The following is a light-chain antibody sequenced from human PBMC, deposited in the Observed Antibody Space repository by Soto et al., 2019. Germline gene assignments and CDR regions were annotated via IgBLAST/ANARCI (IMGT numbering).Light chain of an antibody. V-gene: IGLV1-44*01. J-gene: IGLJ3*02. Sequence: QSVLTQPPSVSGAPGQTITISCTGSSSNIGAGYDVNWYQQLPGTAPKLLIYSNNQRPSGVPDRFSGSKSGTSASLAISGLQSEDEADYYCAAWDDSLLWVFGGGTKLTVL. CDR2: SNN. CDR1: SSNIGAGYD. CDR3: AAWDDSLLWV.